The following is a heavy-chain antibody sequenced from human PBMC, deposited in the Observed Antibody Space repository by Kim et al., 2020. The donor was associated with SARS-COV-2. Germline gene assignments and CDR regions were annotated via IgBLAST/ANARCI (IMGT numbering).Heavy chain of an antibody. Sequence: SETLSLTCTVSGGSISSCDYYWSWIRQPPGKGLEWFGYIYYSGSTYYNPSLKSRGTISVDTSKNQFSLKLSTVTAADTAVCYCARDPLNCRGGSCYSGWASDCNRNVRGQGDTVTVSS. D-gene: IGHD2-15*01. CDR1: GGSISSCDYY. V-gene: IGHV4-30-4*01. CDR2: IYYSGST. J-gene: IGHJ6*02. CDR3: ARDPLNCRGGSCYSGWASDCNRNV.